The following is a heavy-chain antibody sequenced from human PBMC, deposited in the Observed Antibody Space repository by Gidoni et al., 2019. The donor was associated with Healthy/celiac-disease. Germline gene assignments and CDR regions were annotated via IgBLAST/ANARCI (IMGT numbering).Heavy chain of an antibody. CDR1: GFTFSSYS. D-gene: IGHD1-1*01. Sequence: EVQLVESGGGLVRPGGSLSLSCAASGFTFSSYSMNWVRQAPGKGLEWVSSISSSSSYIYYADSVKGRFTISRDNAKNSLYLQMNSLRAEDTAVYYCARDARGAQLEPNWGQGTLVTVSS. J-gene: IGHJ4*02. CDR2: ISSSSSYI. V-gene: IGHV3-21*01. CDR3: ARDARGAQLEPN.